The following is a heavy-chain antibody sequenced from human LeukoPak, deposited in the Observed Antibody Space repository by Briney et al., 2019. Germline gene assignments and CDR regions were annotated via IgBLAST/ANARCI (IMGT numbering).Heavy chain of an antibody. J-gene: IGHJ4*02. CDR1: GYTFTGYY. Sequence: ASVKVSCKASGYTFTGYYMHWVRQAPGQGLEWMGWINPNSGGTNYAQMFQGRVTMTRDTSISTAYMELSRLRSDDTAVYYCARGGDIVVVVPAYWGQGTLVTVPS. CDR3: ARGGDIVVVVPAY. D-gene: IGHD2-15*01. CDR2: INPNSGGT. V-gene: IGHV1-2*02.